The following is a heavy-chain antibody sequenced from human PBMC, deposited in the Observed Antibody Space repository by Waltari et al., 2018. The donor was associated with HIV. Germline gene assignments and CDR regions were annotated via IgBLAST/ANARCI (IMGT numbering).Heavy chain of an antibody. Sequence: EVRLLEYGGDWVQPGGSLRLSCVVSGFTFSRYAMAWVRQAPGGGLEGGAGRSGSGETANYADSVKGRFTISRDNSKNMMFLQLNSLRVDDTAVYYCVRSGVGQWLVRSWVIDLWGRGSQVTVS. V-gene: IGHV3-23*01. CDR2: RSGSGETA. CDR3: VRSGVGQWLVRSWVIDL. CDR1: GFTFSRYA. J-gene: IGHJ2*01. D-gene: IGHD6-19*01.